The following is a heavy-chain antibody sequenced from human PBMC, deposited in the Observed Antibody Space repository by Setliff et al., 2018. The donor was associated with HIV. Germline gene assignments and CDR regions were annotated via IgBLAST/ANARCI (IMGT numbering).Heavy chain of an antibody. J-gene: IGHJ4*02. CDR1: GGSISTSNYY. CDR2: VDYTGNT. CDR3: ATLAAAGESYDY. V-gene: IGHV4-39*07. Sequence: PSETLSLTCTVSGGSISTSNYYWGWVRQPPGKGLEWVGNVDYTGNTNYSPSLESRVTLSVDKSKNQFSLRLSSVTAADTAVYYCATLAAAGESYDYWGQGSLVTVSS. D-gene: IGHD6-13*01.